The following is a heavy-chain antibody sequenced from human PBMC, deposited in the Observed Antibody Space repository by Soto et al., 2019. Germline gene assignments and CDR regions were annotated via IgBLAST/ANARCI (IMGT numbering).Heavy chain of an antibody. CDR2: IYYSGST. D-gene: IGHD3-16*01. V-gene: IGHV4-31*03. CDR3: ARDGAVSRHTNWFDP. Sequence: SETLSLTCTVSGGSISSGGYYWSWIRQHPGKGLEWIGYIYYSGSTYYNPSLKSRVTISVDTSKNQFSLKLRSVTAADTAVYYCARDGAVSRHTNWFDPWGQGTLVTVSS. CDR1: GGSISSGGYY. J-gene: IGHJ5*02.